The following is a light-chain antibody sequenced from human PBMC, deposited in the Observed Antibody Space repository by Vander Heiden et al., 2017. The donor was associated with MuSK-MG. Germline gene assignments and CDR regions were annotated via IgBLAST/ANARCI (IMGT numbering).Light chain of an antibody. V-gene: IGLV8-61*01. J-gene: IGLJ3*02. CDR2: STN. Sequence: QTVVTQEPSFSVSPGGTVTLTCGLSSGSVSTSYYPSWYQQTPGQAPRTLIYSTNTRSSGVPDRFSGSILGNKAALTITGAQADDESHYYCVLNMGSGISVFGGGTKLTVL. CDR1: SGSVSTSYY. CDR3: VLNMGSGISV.